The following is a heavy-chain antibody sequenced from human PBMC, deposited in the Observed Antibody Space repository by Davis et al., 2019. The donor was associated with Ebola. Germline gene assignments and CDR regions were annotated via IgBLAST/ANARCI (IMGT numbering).Heavy chain of an antibody. CDR1: GFIFRSYW. J-gene: IGHJ4*02. V-gene: IGHV3-74*01. D-gene: IGHD2-15*01. CDR2: INSDGSIT. CDR3: ARRYCSGDRCRLDY. Sequence: GESLKISCATSGFIFRSYWMHWVRQVPGKGLVWVSRINSDGSITNYADSVKGRFTISKDNAKNTLYLQMNSLRTEDTAVYYCARRYCSGDRCRLDYWGQGTLVTVSS.